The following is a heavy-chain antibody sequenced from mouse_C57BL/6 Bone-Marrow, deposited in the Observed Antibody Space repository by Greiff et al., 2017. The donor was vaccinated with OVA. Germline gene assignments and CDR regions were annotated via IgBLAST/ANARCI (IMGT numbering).Heavy chain of an antibody. CDR1: GF. Sequence: QVQLQQSGAELVKPGASVKLSCKASGFWVKQRSGQGLEWIGWFYPGSGSIKYNEKFKDKATLTADKSSSTVYMELSRLTSEDSAVYFCARHGLGEDWYFDVWGTGTTVTVSS. D-gene: IGHD4-1*01. V-gene: IGHV1-62-2*01. CDR2: FYPGSGSI. CDR3: ARHGLGEDWYFDV. J-gene: IGHJ1*03.